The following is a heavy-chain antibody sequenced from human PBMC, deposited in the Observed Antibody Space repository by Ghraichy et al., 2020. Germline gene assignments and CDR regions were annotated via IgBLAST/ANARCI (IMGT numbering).Heavy chain of an antibody. Sequence: GESLNISCAASGFTFSSYWMHWVRQAPGKGLVWVSRINSDGGSTTYADSVKGRFTISNDNAKNTLYLQMNSLRAEDTAVYYCVKDLVGGGFGAYGMDVWGQGTTVTVSS. CDR1: GFTFSSYW. D-gene: IGHD2-21*01. J-gene: IGHJ6*02. CDR2: INSDGGST. CDR3: VKDLVGGGFGAYGMDV. V-gene: IGHV3-74*01.